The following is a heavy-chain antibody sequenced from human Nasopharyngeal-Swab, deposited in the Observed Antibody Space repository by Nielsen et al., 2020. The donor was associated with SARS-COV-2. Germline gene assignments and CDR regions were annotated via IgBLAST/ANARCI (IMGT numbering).Heavy chain of an antibody. Sequence: LSLTCAASGFPFSSYAMSWVRRAPGKGLEWLSSIRGGGARTTYADSAKGRFTISRDNPKNTLYLQMSSLRVEDTAVYYCAAPGTRCSGDKCDMWVFDYWGQGTQVTVSS. CDR2: IRGGGART. D-gene: IGHD2-15*01. J-gene: IGHJ4*02. V-gene: IGHV3-23*01. CDR3: AAPGTRCSGDKCDMWVFDY. CDR1: GFPFSSYA.